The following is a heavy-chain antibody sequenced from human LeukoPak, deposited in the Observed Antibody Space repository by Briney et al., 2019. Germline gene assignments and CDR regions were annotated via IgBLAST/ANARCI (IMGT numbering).Heavy chain of an antibody. D-gene: IGHD6-19*01. CDR2: ISSNGIST. V-gene: IGHV3-64D*06. J-gene: IGHJ4*02. Sequence: GGSLRLSCSASGFTFTNYPMHWVRQAPGKGLDFVSSISSNGISTYYADSVKGRFTISRDNSKNTLYLQMSSLRAEDTAVYYCVKDTNNPRVAGGDYWGQGTLVTVSS. CDR1: GFTFTNYP. CDR3: VKDTNNPRVAGGDY.